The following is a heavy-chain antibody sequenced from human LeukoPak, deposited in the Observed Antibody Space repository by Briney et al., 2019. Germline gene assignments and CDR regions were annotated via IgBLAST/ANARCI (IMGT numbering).Heavy chain of an antibody. D-gene: IGHD3-10*01. J-gene: IGHJ4*02. V-gene: IGHV3-74*03. CDR2: IDNAGSIT. CDR3: ARDRVRVEFDY. CDR1: GFTFSNYW. Sequence: GSLRLSCAASGFTFSNYWIHWVRQAPGKGLVWVSRIDNAGSITTYADSVKGRFTISRDNSKNTLYLQMNSLRAEDTAVYYCARDRVRVEFDYWGQGTLVTVSS.